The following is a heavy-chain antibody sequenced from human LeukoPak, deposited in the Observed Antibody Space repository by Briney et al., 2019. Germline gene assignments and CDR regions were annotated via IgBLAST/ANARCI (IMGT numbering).Heavy chain of an antibody. J-gene: IGHJ3*01. V-gene: IGHV3-74*01. CDR1: GFTFSRYW. CDR3: ARDEIPSGT. CDR2: INSDGRST. D-gene: IGHD6-25*01. Sequence: GGSLRLSCVASGFTFSRYWMHWVRQAPGKGLVWVSRINSDGRSTNYADSVKGRFSISRDNAENTLYLQMNSLRVEDTGIYYCARDEIPSGTWGQGTMVIVSS.